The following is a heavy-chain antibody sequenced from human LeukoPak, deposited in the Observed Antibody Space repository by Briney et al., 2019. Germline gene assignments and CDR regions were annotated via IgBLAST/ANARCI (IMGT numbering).Heavy chain of an antibody. J-gene: IGHJ4*02. Sequence: PGGSLRLSCAASGFIFSSYSMNWVRQAPGKGLEWVSSISSSSSYIYYADSVKGRFTISRDNAKNSLYLQMNSLRAEDTAVYYCARDFAQWFGELVSGHLGYWGQGTLVTVSS. CDR1: GFIFSSYS. D-gene: IGHD3-10*01. CDR2: ISSSSSYI. V-gene: IGHV3-21*01. CDR3: ARDFAQWFGELVSGHLGY.